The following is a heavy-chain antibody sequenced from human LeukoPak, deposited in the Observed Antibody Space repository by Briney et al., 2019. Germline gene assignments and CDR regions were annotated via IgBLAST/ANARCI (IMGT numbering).Heavy chain of an antibody. V-gene: IGHV4-34*01. CDR3: ARGGLLWFGELLRWFDP. CDR1: GGSFSGYY. Sequence: PSETLSLTCAVYGGSFSGYYWSWIRQPPGKGLEWIGEINHSGSTNYNPSLKSRVTISVDTSKNQFSLKLSSVTAADTAVYYCARGGLLWFGELLRWFDPGAREPWSPSPQ. J-gene: IGHJ5*02. CDR2: INHSGST. D-gene: IGHD3-10*01.